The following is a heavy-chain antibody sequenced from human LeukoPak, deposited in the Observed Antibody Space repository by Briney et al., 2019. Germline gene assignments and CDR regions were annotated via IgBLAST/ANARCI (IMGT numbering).Heavy chain of an antibody. V-gene: IGHV4-59*11. CDR1: GGSINSHY. CDR2: IYYSGST. J-gene: IGHJ6*03. Sequence: PSETLSLTCTVSGGSINSHYWSWIRQPPGKGLEWIGYIYYSGSTNYNPSLKSRVTISVDTSKNQFSLKLNSVTAADTAVYYCARVGYYYYMDVWGKGTTVTVSS. CDR3: ARVGYYYYMDV.